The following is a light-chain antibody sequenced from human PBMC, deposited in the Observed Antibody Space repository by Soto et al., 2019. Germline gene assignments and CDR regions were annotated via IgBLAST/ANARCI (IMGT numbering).Light chain of an antibody. CDR3: QQSYSAPAIS. CDR1: QSISSY. J-gene: IGKJ4*01. Sequence: DIQLTHSPSTLSASIGDRVTITCRASQSISSYLNWYQQKPGKAPSLLIYAASILQSGVPSRFSGSESGTDFTLTISSLQPEDFATYYCQQSYSAPAISFGGGTKVEIK. CDR2: AAS. V-gene: IGKV1-39*01.